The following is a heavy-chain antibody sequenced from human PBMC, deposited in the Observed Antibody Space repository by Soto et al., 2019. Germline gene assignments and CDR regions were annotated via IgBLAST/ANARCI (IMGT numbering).Heavy chain of an antibody. Sequence: QPGGSLRLSCAASGFTFSNYWMTWVCQAPGKGLEWVANIKKDGSEQYYVDSVKGRFTVSRDNAKNSVDLQMNSLRPEDTAVYYCASGNYYNGMDVWGQGTTVTVSS. J-gene: IGHJ6*02. CDR2: IKKDGSEQ. CDR1: GFTFSNYW. D-gene: IGHD3-10*01. V-gene: IGHV3-7*01. CDR3: ASGNYYNGMDV.